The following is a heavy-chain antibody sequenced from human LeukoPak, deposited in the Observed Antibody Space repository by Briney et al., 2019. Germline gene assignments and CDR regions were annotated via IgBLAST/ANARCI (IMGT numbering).Heavy chain of an antibody. CDR3: AREDYGDYFDY. CDR1: GFPFSGYE. V-gene: IGHV3-48*03. Sequence: GGSLRLSCAASGFPFSGYEMNWVRQTPGKGLEWVSYISSSGTTIYYADSVKGRLAISRDNAKNSLYLQMNSLRAEDTALYYCAREDYGDYFDYWGQGTLVTVSS. D-gene: IGHD4-17*01. CDR2: ISSSGTTI. J-gene: IGHJ4*02.